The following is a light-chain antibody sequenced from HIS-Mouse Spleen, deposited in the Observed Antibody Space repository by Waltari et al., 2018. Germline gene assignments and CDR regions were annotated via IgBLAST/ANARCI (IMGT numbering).Light chain of an antibody. V-gene: IGLV3-10*01. CDR1: ALPKKY. Sequence: SYELTQPPSVSVSPGQTARITCSGHALPKKYAYWYQQKSGQAPVLVIYEDSKRPSGIPDRFSGSSSGTMATLTISGAQVEDEADYYCYSTDSSGNHRVFGGGTKLTVL. J-gene: IGLJ2*01. CDR3: YSTDSSGNHRV. CDR2: EDS.